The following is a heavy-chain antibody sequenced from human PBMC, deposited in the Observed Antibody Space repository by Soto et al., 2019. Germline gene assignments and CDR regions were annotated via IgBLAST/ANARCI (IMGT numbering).Heavy chain of an antibody. CDR3: TTGSSGWYSLPFDY. V-gene: IGHV3-15*01. D-gene: IGHD6-19*01. CDR1: GFTFSNAW. J-gene: IGHJ4*02. Sequence: EVQLVESGGGLVKPGGSLRLSCAASGFTFSNAWMSWVRQAPGKGLEWVGRIKSKTDGGTTDHAAPVKGRFTISRDDSKNTLYLQMNSLKTEDTAVYYCTTGSSGWYSLPFDYWGQGTLVTVSS. CDR2: IKSKTDGGTT.